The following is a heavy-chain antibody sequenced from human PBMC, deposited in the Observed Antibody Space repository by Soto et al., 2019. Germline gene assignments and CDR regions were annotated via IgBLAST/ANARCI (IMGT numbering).Heavy chain of an antibody. CDR1: GFTFDNYA. V-gene: IGHV3-23*01. Sequence: EVQLLESGGGLVQPGGSLRLSCAASGFTFDNYAMSWVRQAPGKGLEWVSGIGGSGVTTYYAHSVKGRFTISRDNSKNTLYLQMNSRRDEDTAVYYCAKDRLSSPCTWFDPWGQGTLVTVSS. D-gene: IGHD5-12*01. CDR2: IGGSGVTT. J-gene: IGHJ5*02. CDR3: AKDRLSSPCTWFDP.